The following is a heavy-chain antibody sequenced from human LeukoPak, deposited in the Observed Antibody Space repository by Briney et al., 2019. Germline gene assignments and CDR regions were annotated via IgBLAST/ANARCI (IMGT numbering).Heavy chain of an antibody. Sequence: PGGSLRLSCAASGFTFSSSTMTWVRQSPRKGLEWVSSISSSSTYIYYADSVKGRSIISRDNAKNSLYLQMNSLRAEDTAVFYCARDFPNAIDIWGQGTMVTVSS. V-gene: IGHV3-21*01. CDR1: GFTFSSST. CDR3: ARDFPNAIDI. J-gene: IGHJ3*02. CDR2: ISSSSTYI.